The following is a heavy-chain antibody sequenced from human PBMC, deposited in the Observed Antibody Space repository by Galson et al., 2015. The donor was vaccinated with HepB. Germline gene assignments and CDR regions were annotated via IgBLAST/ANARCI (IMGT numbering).Heavy chain of an antibody. Sequence: SLRLSCAASGFTFSSYAMSWVRQAPGKGLEWVSAISGSGGSTYYADSVKGRFTISRDNSKNTLYLQMNSLRAEDTAVYYCAKLMSDIVLMGYYYYGLDVWGQGTTVTVSS. D-gene: IGHD2-8*01. V-gene: IGHV3-23*01. CDR3: AKLMSDIVLMGYYYYGLDV. J-gene: IGHJ6*02. CDR1: GFTFSSYA. CDR2: ISGSGGST.